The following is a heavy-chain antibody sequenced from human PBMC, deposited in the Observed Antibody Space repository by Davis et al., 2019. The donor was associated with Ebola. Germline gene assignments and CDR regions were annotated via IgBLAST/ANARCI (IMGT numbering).Heavy chain of an antibody. D-gene: IGHD6-6*01. CDR3: ARVAARRWGYFDY. CDR2: ISGSGGST. J-gene: IGHJ4*02. V-gene: IGHV3-23*01. CDR1: GFTFSSYA. Sequence: GESLKISCAASGFTFSSYAMSWVRQAPGKELEWVSAISGSGGSTYYADSVKGRFTISRDNSKNTLYLQMNSLRAEDTAVYYCARVAARRWGYFDYWGQGTLVTVSS.